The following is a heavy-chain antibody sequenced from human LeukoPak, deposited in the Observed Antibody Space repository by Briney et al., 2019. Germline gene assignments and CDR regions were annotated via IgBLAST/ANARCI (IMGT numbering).Heavy chain of an antibody. Sequence: AGRSLRLSCAASGFTFSSYGMHWVRQAPGKGLEWVAVISYDGSNKYYADSVKGRFTISRDNSKNTLYLQMNSLRAEDTAVYYCATEGPGIAASFDYWGQGTLVTVSS. V-gene: IGHV3-30*03. D-gene: IGHD6-13*01. J-gene: IGHJ4*02. CDR1: GFTFSSYG. CDR3: ATEGPGIAASFDY. CDR2: ISYDGSNK.